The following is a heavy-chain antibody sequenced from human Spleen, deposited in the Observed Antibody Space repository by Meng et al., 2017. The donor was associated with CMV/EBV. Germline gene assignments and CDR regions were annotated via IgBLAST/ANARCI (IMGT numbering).Heavy chain of an antibody. CDR3: ARGQYGDPFDY. V-gene: IGHV1-8*03. D-gene: IGHD4-17*01. CDR1: GYTFTDYY. CDR2: MNPNSGNT. J-gene: IGHJ4*02. Sequence: ASVKVSCKASGYTFTDYYIHWVRQAPGQGLEWMGWMNPNSGNTGYAQKFQGRITITRNTSISTAYMELSSLRSEDTAVYYCARGQYGDPFDYWGQGTLVTVSS.